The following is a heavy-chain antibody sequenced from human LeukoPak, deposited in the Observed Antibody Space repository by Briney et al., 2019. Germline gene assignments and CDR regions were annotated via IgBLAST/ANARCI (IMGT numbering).Heavy chain of an antibody. D-gene: IGHD3/OR15-3a*01. CDR3: ARDPPPFWTGYSFQYYGMDV. CDR1: GFTFGSHD. J-gene: IGHJ6*02. V-gene: IGHV3-48*02. CDR2: ISSSSGTI. Sequence: PGGSLRLSCAASGFTFGSHDMNWVRQAPGKGLEWVSHISSSSGTIYYVDSVKGRFTISRDNAKNSLFLQMNSLRDEDTAVYYCARDPPPFWTGYSFQYYGMDVWGQGTTVTVSS.